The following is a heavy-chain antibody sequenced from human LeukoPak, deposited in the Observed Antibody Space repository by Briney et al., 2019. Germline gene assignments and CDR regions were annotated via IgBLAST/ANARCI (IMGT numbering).Heavy chain of an antibody. D-gene: IGHD6-13*01. J-gene: IGHJ4*02. CDR1: GFTFSSYS. V-gene: IGHV3-21*01. Sequence: PGGSLRLSCAASGFTFSSYSMNWVRQAPGKGLEWVSSISSSSSYIYYADSVEGRFTISRDNAKNSLYLQMNSLRAEGTAVYYCARGDSSSWYDFDYWGQGTLVTVSS. CDR2: ISSSSSYI. CDR3: ARGDSSSWYDFDY.